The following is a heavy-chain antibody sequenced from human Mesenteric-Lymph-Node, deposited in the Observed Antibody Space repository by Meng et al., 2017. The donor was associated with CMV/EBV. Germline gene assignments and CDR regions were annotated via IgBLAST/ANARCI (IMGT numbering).Heavy chain of an antibody. V-gene: IGHV1-8*01. D-gene: IGHD3-16*02. CDR3: ARGVVDYDSVWGTFRTVSFDQ. Sequence: ASVKVSCKASGYIFTNYDIHWVRQATGQGLEWMGWMNPNSGNTDFAQKFQGRVTMTRNTSISTAYMEVGSLRSEDTAVYYCARGVVDYDSVWGTFRTVSFDQWGQGTQVTVSS. J-gene: IGHJ4*02. CDR1: GYIFTNYD. CDR2: MNPNSGNT.